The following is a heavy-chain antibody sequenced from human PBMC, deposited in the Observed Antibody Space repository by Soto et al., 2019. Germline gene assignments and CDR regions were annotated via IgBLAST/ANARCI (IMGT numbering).Heavy chain of an antibody. D-gene: IGHD2-21*02. CDR2: VTANGGST. V-gene: IGHV3-23*01. CDR1: GFTFSVYA. CDR3: ASLGVGDWANYYYYYGMDV. Sequence: LRLSCAATGFTFSVYAITWVRQAPWKGLEWVSAVTANGGSTYSADSVKGRFTISRDNSKNTLFLQMNSLRAEDTAVYYCASLGVGDWANYYYYYGMDVWGQGTTVTVSS. J-gene: IGHJ6*02.